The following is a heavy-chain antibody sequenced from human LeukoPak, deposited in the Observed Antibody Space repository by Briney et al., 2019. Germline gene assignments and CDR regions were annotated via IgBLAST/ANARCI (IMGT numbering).Heavy chain of an antibody. CDR1: GDSVSSNSAA. Sequence: SQTLSLTCAISGDSVSSNSAAWNWIRPSPSSGLQWLGRTYYRSKWYNDYAVSVQSRITINPDISKNQLSLQLNSVTPEDTAVYYCARDLDGFEYWGQGTLVTVSS. J-gene: IGHJ4*02. CDR2: TYYRSKWYN. V-gene: IGHV6-1*01. CDR3: ARDLDGFEY.